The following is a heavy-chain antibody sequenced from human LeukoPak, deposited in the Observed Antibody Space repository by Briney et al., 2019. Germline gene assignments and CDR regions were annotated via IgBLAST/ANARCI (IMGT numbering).Heavy chain of an antibody. J-gene: IGHJ4*02. D-gene: IGHD3-22*01. CDR3: ARELGGYFDGYYFDY. CDR1: GGSIRSDDYY. Sequence: SETLSLTCTVSGGSIRSDDYYWSWIRQPLGKGLEWIGYIHHSGRTHYNPSLNSRVTVSVDTSKNQFSLELSSVTAADTAVYYCARELGGYFDGYYFDYWGQGTLVTVSS. V-gene: IGHV4-30-4*08. CDR2: IHHSGRT.